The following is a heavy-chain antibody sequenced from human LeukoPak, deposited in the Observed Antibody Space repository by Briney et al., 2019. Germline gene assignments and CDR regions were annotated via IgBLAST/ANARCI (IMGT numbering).Heavy chain of an antibody. CDR1: GFTFSSYA. J-gene: IGHJ4*02. CDR2: IRGSGGST. CDR3: TRYNNDHFDY. D-gene: IGHD1-14*01. Sequence: GGSLRLSCAASGFTFSSYAMSWVRQAPGKGLEWVPAIRGSGGSTYYADSVKGRFTISRDNSKNTLYLQMNSLRAEDTAVYYCTRYNNDHFDYWGQGTLVTVSS. V-gene: IGHV3-23*01.